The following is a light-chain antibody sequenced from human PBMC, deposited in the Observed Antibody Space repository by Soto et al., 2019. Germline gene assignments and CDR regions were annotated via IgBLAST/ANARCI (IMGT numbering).Light chain of an antibody. Sequence: QSVLTQPASVSGSPGQSITLSCTGTTSDVGGFDYVSWYQQHPGKVPKLVIFDVSNRPSGVSDRFSGSKSGNTASLTISGLQAEDEADYYCSSYTTTGTPVFGTGTKLTVL. CDR3: SSYTTTGTPV. J-gene: IGLJ1*01. CDR1: TSDVGGFDY. CDR2: DVS. V-gene: IGLV2-14*03.